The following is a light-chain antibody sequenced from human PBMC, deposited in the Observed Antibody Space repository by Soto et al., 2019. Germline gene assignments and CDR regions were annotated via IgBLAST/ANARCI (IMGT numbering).Light chain of an antibody. CDR3: QVWDSGSDQVV. CDR1: NIGVKN. V-gene: IGLV3-21*02. CDR2: DDR. J-gene: IGLJ3*02. Sequence: SSVLTQPPSVSVAPGQTATITCGGNNIGVKNVHWFQQKPGQAPVLVVYDDRDRPSGIPERFSGSNSGNTATLTISRVEAGDEADYYCQVWDSGSDQVVFGGGTKLTVL.